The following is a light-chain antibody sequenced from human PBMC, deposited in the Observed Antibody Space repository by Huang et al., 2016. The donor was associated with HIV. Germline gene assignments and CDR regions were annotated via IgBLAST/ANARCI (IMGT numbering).Light chain of an antibody. V-gene: IGKV3-15*01. J-gene: IGKJ2*01. CDR3: HQYDDWPPRHT. Sequence: EIVLTQTPATLYVSPGESATLTCRTSQNVHGNVAWYQQRPGQAPRLLVYGGSTRATGVPARFRGSGSEVHFTLTISSLQSEDFALYYCHQYDDWPPRHTFGQGT. CDR2: GGS. CDR1: QNVHGN.